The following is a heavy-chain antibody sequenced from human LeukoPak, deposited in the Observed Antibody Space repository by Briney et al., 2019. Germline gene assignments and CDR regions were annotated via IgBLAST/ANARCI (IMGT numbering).Heavy chain of an antibody. CDR1: GFTFSSYA. D-gene: IGHD2-2*01. V-gene: IGHV3-23*01. J-gene: IGHJ4*02. Sequence: GGSLRLSCAASGFTFSSYAMSWVRQAPGKGLEWVSAISGSGGSTYYADSVKGRFTISRDNSKNTLCLQMNSLRAEDTAVYYCAKVGALQYQLPPDWGQGTLVTVSS. CDR2: ISGSGGST. CDR3: AKVGALQYQLPPD.